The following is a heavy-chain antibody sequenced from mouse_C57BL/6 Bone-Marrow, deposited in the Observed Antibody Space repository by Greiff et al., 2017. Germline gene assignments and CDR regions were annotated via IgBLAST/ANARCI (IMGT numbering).Heavy chain of an antibody. CDR3: GPGAY. J-gene: IGHJ3*01. Sequence: EVMLVESGGDLVKPGGSLKLSCAASGFTFSSYGMSWVRQTPDKRLEWVATISSGGSYTYYPDSVKGRFTSSRDNAKNTLYLQMSSLKSEDTAMYYCGPGAYWGQGTLVTVSA. CDR2: ISSGGSYT. CDR1: GFTFSSYG. V-gene: IGHV5-6*01.